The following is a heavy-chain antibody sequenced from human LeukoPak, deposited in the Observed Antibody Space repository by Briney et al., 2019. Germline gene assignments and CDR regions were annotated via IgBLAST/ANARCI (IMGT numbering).Heavy chain of an antibody. J-gene: IGHJ5*02. Sequence: EASVKVSCKASGYTITNNYMHWVRQAPGQGLEWMGVINPSGTSTSYAQKFQGRITMSRDTSTSTVYMELSSLRSEDTAFYYCATDHSMANTAWWFDPWGQGTLVTVSS. CDR2: INPSGTST. CDR1: GYTITNNY. D-gene: IGHD5-24*01. CDR3: ATDHSMANTAWWFDP. V-gene: IGHV1-46*01.